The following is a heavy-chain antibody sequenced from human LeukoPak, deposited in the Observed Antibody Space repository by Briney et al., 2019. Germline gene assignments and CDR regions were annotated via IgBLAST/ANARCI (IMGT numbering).Heavy chain of an antibody. V-gene: IGHV1-2*02. CDR3: ARLYSGSSYFDY. D-gene: IGHD1-26*01. CDR1: GYTFTGYC. J-gene: IGHJ4*02. CDR2: INPNSGGT. Sequence: ASVKVSCKASGYTFTGYCMHWVRQAPGQGLEWMGWINPNSGGTNYAQKFQGRVTMTRDTSISTAYMELSRLRSDDTAVYYCARLYSGSSYFDYWGQGTLVTVSS.